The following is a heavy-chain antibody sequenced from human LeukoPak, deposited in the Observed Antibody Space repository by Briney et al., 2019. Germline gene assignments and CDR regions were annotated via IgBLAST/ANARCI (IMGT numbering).Heavy chain of an antibody. CDR3: ASQYQSYYYGMDV. V-gene: IGHV3-53*01. CDR1: GFTVSTNY. J-gene: IGHJ6*02. D-gene: IGHD2-2*01. Sequence: PGGSLRLSCAASGFTVSTNYMSWVRQAPGKGXXXVSVIYSGGSTYYADSVKGRFTISRDNSKNTLYLQMNSLRAEDTAVYYCASQYQSYYYGMDVWGQGTTVTVSS. CDR2: IYSGGST.